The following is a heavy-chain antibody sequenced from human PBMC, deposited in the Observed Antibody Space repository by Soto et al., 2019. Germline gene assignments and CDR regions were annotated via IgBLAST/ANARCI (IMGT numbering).Heavy chain of an antibody. D-gene: IGHD2-2*01. J-gene: IGHJ6*02. CDR2: SRNKANSYTT. V-gene: IGHV3-72*01. Sequence: EVQLVESGGGLVQPGGSLRLSCAASGFIFSDHYMDWVRQAPGKGLEWVGRSRNKANSYTTEYAASVKGRFTISRDDSKNSLYLQMNSLKTEDTAVYYCAGRMPSIGPGMDLWGQGTTVTVSS. CDR3: AGRMPSIGPGMDL. CDR1: GFIFSDHY.